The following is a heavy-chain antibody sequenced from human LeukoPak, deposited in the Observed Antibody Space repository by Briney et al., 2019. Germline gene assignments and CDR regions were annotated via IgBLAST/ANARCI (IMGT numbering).Heavy chain of an antibody. CDR2: INQSGST. CDR1: GASFSGYY. D-gene: IGHD5-18*01. V-gene: IGHV4-34*01. Sequence: SETLSLTCAVYGASFSGYYWSWIRQPPGKGLEWIGEINQSGSTYYNPSLKSRVTISVDTSKNQFSLKLSSVTAADTAVYYCARLYELWYRYYFDYWGQGTLVTVSS. CDR3: ARLYELWYRYYFDY. J-gene: IGHJ4*02.